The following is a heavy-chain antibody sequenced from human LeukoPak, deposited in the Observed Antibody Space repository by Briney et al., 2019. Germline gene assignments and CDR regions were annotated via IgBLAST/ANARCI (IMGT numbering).Heavy chain of an antibody. CDR2: LDPVEGET. CDR3: TTDYRGAVAGLGNWFDP. CDR1: GYTLSELS. Sequence: GASVKVSCKVFGYTLSELSTHWVRQAPGKGLEWMGCLDPVEGETVYAQKFQGRVTMTEDRSTETAYMELSNLRYEDTAVYYCTTDYRGAVAGLGNWFDPWGQGTLVTVSS. J-gene: IGHJ5*02. V-gene: IGHV1-24*01. D-gene: IGHD6-19*01.